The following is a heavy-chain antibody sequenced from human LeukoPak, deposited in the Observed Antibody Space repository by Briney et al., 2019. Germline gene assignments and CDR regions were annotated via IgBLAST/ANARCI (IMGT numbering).Heavy chain of an antibody. CDR2: INHSGST. J-gene: IGHJ4*02. CDR1: GGSFSGYY. CDR3: ARVDYGDFSLDY. D-gene: IGHD4-17*01. Sequence: SETLSLTCAVYGGSFSGYYWSWIRQPPGKGLEWIGEINHSGSTNYNPSLKCRVTISVDTSKNQFSLKLSSVTAADTAVYYCARVDYGDFSLDYWGQGTLVTVSS. V-gene: IGHV4-34*01.